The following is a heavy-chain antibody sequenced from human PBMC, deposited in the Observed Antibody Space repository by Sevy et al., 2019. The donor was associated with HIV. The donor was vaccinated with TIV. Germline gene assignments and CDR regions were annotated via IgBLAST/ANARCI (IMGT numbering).Heavy chain of an antibody. CDR3: ARGFPRGEMATTSFDY. CDR1: GFTFSSYW. D-gene: IGHD1-26*01. V-gene: IGHV3-74*01. CDR2: INSDGSST. J-gene: IGHJ4*02. Sequence: GGSLRLSCAASGFTFSSYWMHWVRQAPGKGLVWVSRINSDGSSTSYADSVKGRFTISIDNAKNTLYLQMNSLRAEDTAVYYCARGFPRGEMATTSFDYWGQGTLVTVSS.